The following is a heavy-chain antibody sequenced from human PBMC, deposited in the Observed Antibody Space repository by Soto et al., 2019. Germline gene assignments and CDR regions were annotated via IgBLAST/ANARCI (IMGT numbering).Heavy chain of an antibody. CDR3: AKSRGARGFCSSTSCYDAFDI. Sequence: EVQLLESGGGLVQPGGSLRLSCAASGFTFSSYAMSWVRQAPGKGLEWVSAISGSGGSTYYADSVKGRFTISRDNSKNTLYLQMNSLRAEDTAVYYCAKSRGARGFCSSTSCYDAFDIWGQGTMVTVSS. D-gene: IGHD2-2*01. CDR2: ISGSGGST. V-gene: IGHV3-23*01. J-gene: IGHJ3*02. CDR1: GFTFSSYA.